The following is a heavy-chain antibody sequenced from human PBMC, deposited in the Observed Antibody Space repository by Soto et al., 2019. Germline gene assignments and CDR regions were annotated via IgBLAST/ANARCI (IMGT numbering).Heavy chain of an antibody. CDR3: ARDGDESIVLVPGATLDY. Sequence: QVPLVESGGGVVQPGTSLRLSCVASGFAFSSYAMHWVRQAPGKGLEWVAVISHDGRNQYYADSAKGRFTVSRDYSTNTLYLQLDSLRPEDTAVYFCARDGDESIVLVPGATLDYWGQGTLVTVSS. D-gene: IGHD2-2*01. V-gene: IGHV3-30*04. CDR1: GFAFSSYA. J-gene: IGHJ4*02. CDR2: ISHDGRNQ.